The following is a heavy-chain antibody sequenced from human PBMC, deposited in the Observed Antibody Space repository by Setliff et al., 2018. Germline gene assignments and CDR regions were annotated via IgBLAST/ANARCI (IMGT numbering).Heavy chain of an antibody. D-gene: IGHD4-17*01. V-gene: IGHV5-51*01. J-gene: IGHJ4*02. Sequence: GESLKIPCKGSGYSFPSYSIGWVRQMPGKGLEWMGIIYPGDSDTRYSPSFQGQVTISADKTISTTYLQWSSLKASDTAMYYCARLATAYGAYQSLNYFDYWGQGTLVTVSS. CDR1: GYSFPSYS. CDR2: IYPGDSDT. CDR3: ARLATAYGAYQSLNYFDY.